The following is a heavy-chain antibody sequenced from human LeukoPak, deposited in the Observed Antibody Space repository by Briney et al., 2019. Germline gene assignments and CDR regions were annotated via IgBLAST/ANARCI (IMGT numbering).Heavy chain of an antibody. CDR1: GVSISSSNW. CDR2: IYHSGST. CDR3: AIADSYDSSGYYYV. D-gene: IGHD3-22*01. J-gene: IGHJ4*02. V-gene: IGHV4-4*02. Sequence: SGTLSLTCAVSGVSISSSNWWSWVRQPPGKGLEWIGEIYHSGSTNYNPSLKSRVTISVDKSKNQFSLKLSSVTAADTAVYYCAIADSYDSSGYYYVWGQGTLVTVSS.